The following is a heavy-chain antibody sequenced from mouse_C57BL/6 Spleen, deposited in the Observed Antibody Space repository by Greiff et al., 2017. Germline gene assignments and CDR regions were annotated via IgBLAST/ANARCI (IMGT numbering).Heavy chain of an antibody. V-gene: IGHV1-26*01. Sequence: EVQLQQSGPELVKPGASVKISCKASGSTFTDYYMNWVKQSHGKSLEWIGDINPNNGGTSYNQKFKGKATLTVDKSSSTAYMELRSLTSEDSAVYYCARPSSTTVVEEDYIDYWGQGTTRTVSS. CDR2: INPNNGGT. J-gene: IGHJ2*01. CDR3: ARPSSTTVVEEDYIDY. CDR1: GSTFTDYY. D-gene: IGHD1-1*01.